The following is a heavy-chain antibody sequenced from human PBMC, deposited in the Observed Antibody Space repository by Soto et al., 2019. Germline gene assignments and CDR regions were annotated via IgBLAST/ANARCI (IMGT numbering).Heavy chain of an antibody. Sequence: SETLSLTCTVSGDSITSSYWWSWVRQPPGRGLEWIGNISHTGTTYYNPSLKSRVTISVDTSKNQFSLKLSSVTAADTAVYYCARDLDCSSTSCYSSGAFDIWGQGTMVTVSS. V-gene: IGHV4-4*02. CDR2: ISHTGTT. J-gene: IGHJ3*02. CDR1: GDSITSSYW. D-gene: IGHD2-2*01. CDR3: ARDLDCSSTSCYSSGAFDI.